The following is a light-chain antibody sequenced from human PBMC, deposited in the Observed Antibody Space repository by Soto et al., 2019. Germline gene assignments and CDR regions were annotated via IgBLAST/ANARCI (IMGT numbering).Light chain of an antibody. Sequence: QSVLTQPPSASGSPGQSVTIPCAGTSTDVGEYNYVSWYQQHPGKGPKLIIFEVNKRPSGVPDRFSGSKSGDTASLTVSGLQAEDEADYYCSSFVGAPVIFGGGTKLTVL. CDR3: SSFVGAPVI. CDR1: STDVGEYNY. V-gene: IGLV2-8*01. J-gene: IGLJ2*01. CDR2: EVN.